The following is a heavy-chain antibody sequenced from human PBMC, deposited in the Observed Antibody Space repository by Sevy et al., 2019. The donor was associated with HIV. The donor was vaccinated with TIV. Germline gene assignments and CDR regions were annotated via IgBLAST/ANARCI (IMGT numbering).Heavy chain of an antibody. D-gene: IGHD2-2*01. CDR3: ARHCSSTSCSHSFDI. CDR1: GGSFSGYY. J-gene: IGHJ3*02. V-gene: IGHV4-34*01. CDR2: INHSGST. Sequence: SETLSLTCAVYGGSFSGYYWSWFRQPPGKGLEWIGEINHSGSTNYNPSLKSRVTISIGTSKNQFSLKLRSVTAADTAVYYCARHCSSTSCSHSFDIWGQGTMVTVSS.